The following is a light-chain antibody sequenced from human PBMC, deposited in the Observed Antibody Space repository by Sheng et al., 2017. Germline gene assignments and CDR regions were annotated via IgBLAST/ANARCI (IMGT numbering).Light chain of an antibody. J-gene: IGKJ2*01. Sequence: EIVLTQSPATLSLSPGERATLSCRASQSVSSYLAWYQQKPGQAPRLLIYDASNRATGIPARFSGSGSGTDFTLTISRLEPEDFAVYYCQHFDSSLYTFGQGAKLEI. V-gene: IGKV3-11*01. CDR2: DAS. CDR3: QHFDSSLYT. CDR1: QSVSSY.